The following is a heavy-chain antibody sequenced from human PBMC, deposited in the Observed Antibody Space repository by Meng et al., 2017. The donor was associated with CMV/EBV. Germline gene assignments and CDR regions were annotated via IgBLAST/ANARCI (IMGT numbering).Heavy chain of an antibody. CDR2: ISSSSSYI. CDR3: ARDKIVVVPADYYYYGMDV. Sequence: ETLSLTCAASGFTFSSYSMNWVRQAPGKGLEWVSSISSSSSYIYYADSVKGRFTISRDNAKNSLYLQMNSLRAEDTAVYYCARDKIVVVPADYYYYGMDVWGQGTTVTVSS. D-gene: IGHD2-2*01. CDR1: GFTFSSYS. J-gene: IGHJ6*02. V-gene: IGHV3-21*01.